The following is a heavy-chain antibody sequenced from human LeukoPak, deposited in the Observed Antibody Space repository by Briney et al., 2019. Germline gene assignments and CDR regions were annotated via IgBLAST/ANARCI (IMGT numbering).Heavy chain of an antibody. V-gene: IGHV4-39*01. CDR1: GGSISSSSYY. CDR3: ARWKWLSNRGFDY. J-gene: IGHJ4*02. D-gene: IGHD5-24*01. CDR2: IYYSGST. Sequence: PSETLSLTCTVSGGSISSSSYYWGWIRQPPGKGLEWIGSIYYSGSTYYNPSLKSRVTISVDTSKNQFSLKLSSVTAADTAVYYCARWKWLSNRGFDYWGQGTLVTVSS.